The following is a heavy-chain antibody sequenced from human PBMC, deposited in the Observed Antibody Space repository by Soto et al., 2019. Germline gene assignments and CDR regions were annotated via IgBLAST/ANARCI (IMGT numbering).Heavy chain of an antibody. D-gene: IGHD1-26*01. V-gene: IGHV4-34*01. Sequence: SETLSLTCAVYGGSFSGYYWTWIRQPPGKGLEWIGEINHSGSTNYNPSLKSRVTISVDTSKNQFSLKLSSLTAADTAVYYCARRYGGNFDYWGQGTLVTVSS. CDR2: INHSGST. CDR1: GGSFSGYY. CDR3: ARRYGGNFDY. J-gene: IGHJ4*02.